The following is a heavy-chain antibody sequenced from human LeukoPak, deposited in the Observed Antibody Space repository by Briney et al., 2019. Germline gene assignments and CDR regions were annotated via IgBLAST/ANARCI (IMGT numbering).Heavy chain of an antibody. Sequence: AGRSLRLSCAASGFTFSSYSMHWVRQVPGKGLDWVTRISYDASEKYYADSVKGRFTISRDNSKNTLYLQMNSLRAEDTAVYYCAKAFVYCSGGSCYDPIDYWGQGTLVTVSS. D-gene: IGHD2-15*01. V-gene: IGHV3-30*04. J-gene: IGHJ4*02. CDR3: AKAFVYCSGGSCYDPIDY. CDR2: ISYDASEK. CDR1: GFTFSSYS.